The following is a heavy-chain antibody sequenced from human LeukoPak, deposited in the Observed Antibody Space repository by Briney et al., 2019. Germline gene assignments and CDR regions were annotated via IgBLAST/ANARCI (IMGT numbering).Heavy chain of an antibody. CDR3: ARHGTSGSYYGDWFDP. V-gene: IGHV4-61*05. Sequence: SETLSLTCTVSGDSISSSSYYWSWIRQPPGKGLEWIGYIYYSGSTNYNPSLKSRVTISVDTSKNQFSLKLSSVTAADTAVYYCARHGTSGSYYGDWFDPWGQGTLVTVSS. CDR2: IYYSGST. CDR1: GDSISSSSYY. J-gene: IGHJ5*02. D-gene: IGHD1-26*01.